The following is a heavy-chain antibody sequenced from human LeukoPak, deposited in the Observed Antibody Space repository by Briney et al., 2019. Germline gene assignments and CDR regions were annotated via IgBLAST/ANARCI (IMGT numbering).Heavy chain of an antibody. CDR2: IYYSGST. CDR3: ARHGVCGSSTSCYPPFFDY. Sequence: SETLSLTCTVSGGSISGYYWSWIRQPPGKGLEWIGYIYYSGSTNYNLSLKSRVTISVDTSQNQFSLKLSSVTAADTAVYYCARHGVCGSSTSCYPPFFDYWGQGTLVTASS. D-gene: IGHD2-2*01. CDR1: GGSISGYY. V-gene: IGHV4-59*08. J-gene: IGHJ4*02.